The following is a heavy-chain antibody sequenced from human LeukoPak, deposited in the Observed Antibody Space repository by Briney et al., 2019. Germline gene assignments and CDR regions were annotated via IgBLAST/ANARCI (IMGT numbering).Heavy chain of an antibody. CDR3: AKVSQMLSTVTFPDY. D-gene: IGHD4-17*01. CDR1: GFTFRTYA. CDR2: ISGSGGST. J-gene: IGHJ4*02. Sequence: GGSLRLSCAASGFTFRTYAMSWVRQAPGKGLEWVSAISGSGGSTYYADSVKGRFTISRDNSKNTLYLQMNSLRAEDTAVYYCAKVSQMLSTVTFPDYWGQGTLVTVSS. V-gene: IGHV3-23*01.